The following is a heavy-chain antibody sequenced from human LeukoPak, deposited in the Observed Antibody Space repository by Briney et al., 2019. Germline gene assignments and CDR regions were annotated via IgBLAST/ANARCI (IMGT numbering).Heavy chain of an antibody. J-gene: IGHJ4*02. CDR1: GFTFSDYW. Sequence: GGSLRLSCAASGFTFSDYWMHWVRQVPGKGLVWVSRIKGDGSETNYADSVKGRFTISRDNAKNSLYLQMNSLRAEDTAVYYCAAPRSHCSSTSCAPGYWGQGTLVTVSS. CDR3: AAPRSHCSSTSCAPGY. CDR2: IKGDGSET. D-gene: IGHD2-2*01. V-gene: IGHV3-74*01.